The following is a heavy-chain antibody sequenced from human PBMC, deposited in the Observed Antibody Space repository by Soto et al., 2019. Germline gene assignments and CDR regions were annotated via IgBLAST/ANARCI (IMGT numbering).Heavy chain of an antibody. CDR1: GFTFRYAW. CDR3: ARDGFGYYYGMDV. V-gene: IGHV3-21*05. CDR2: ISSSSSYI. Sequence: GGSLRLSCAVSGFTFRYAWMSWVRQAPGKGLEWVGRISSSSSYIYYADSVKGRFTISRDNAKNSLYLQMNSLRAEDTAVYYCARDGFGYYYGMDVWGQGTTVTVSS. D-gene: IGHD3-16*01. J-gene: IGHJ6*02.